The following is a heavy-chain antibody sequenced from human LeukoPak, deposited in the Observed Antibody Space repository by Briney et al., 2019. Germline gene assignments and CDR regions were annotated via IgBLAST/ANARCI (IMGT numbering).Heavy chain of an antibody. CDR3: ARDVTAPSWAAFDI. V-gene: IGHV1-18*01. Sequence: ASVKVSCKASGYTFTSYGISWVRQAPGQGLEWMGWISAYNGNTNYAQKLQGRVTMTTDTSTSTAYMELRSLRSDDTAVYYCARDVTAPSWAAFDIWGQGTMDTVSS. CDR2: ISAYNGNT. D-gene: IGHD2-2*01. J-gene: IGHJ3*02. CDR1: GYTFTSYG.